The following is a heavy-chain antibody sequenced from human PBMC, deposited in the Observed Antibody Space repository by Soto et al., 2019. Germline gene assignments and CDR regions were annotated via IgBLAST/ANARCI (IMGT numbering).Heavy chain of an antibody. CDR3: ARHVPLGYCTTTSCYALAWFDP. Sequence: SETLSLTCTVSGGSISNTRYSGGWIRQPPGKGLEWIGSIYYSGSTYYNPSLKSRVTISVETSKNQISLKLSSVTAADTAVYYCARHVPLGYCTTTSCYALAWFDPWGQGTLVTVSS. CDR2: IYYSGST. D-gene: IGHD2-2*01. V-gene: IGHV4-39*01. J-gene: IGHJ5*02. CDR1: GGSISNTRYS.